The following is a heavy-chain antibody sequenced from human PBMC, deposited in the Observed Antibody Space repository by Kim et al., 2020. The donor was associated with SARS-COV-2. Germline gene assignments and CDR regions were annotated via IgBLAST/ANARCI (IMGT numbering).Heavy chain of an antibody. J-gene: IGHJ1*01. CDR1: GFTFSSYW. V-gene: IGHV3-7*03. CDR2: IKQSGDAK. D-gene: IGHD3-10*01. CDR3: ARGDSATY. Sequence: GGSLRLSCVVSGFTFSSYWMSWVRQAPGKGLEWVASIKQSGDAKFHVDSVKGRFTISRDNARNSLFLQMNSLRVEDTAIYYCARGDSATYWGQGGLVTFS.